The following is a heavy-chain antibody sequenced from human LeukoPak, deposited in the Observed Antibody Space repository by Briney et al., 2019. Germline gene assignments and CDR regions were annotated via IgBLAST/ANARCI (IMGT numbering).Heavy chain of an antibody. CDR3: AKEQNTIFGVVTYFDY. J-gene: IGHJ4*02. CDR2: ISYDGSNK. Sequence: GGSLRLSCAASGFTFSSYGMHWVRQAPGKGLEWVAVISYDGSNKYYADSVKGRFTISRDNSKNTLYLQMNSLRAEDTAVYYCAKEQNTIFGVVTYFDYWGQGTLVTVSS. D-gene: IGHD3-3*01. CDR1: GFTFSSYG. V-gene: IGHV3-30*18.